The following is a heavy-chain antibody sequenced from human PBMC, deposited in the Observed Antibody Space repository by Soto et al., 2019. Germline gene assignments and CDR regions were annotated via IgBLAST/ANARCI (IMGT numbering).Heavy chain of an antibody. V-gene: IGHV1-46*01. J-gene: IGHJ4*02. D-gene: IGHD3-22*01. Sequence: QVQLVQSGAEVKKPGASVKVSCKASGYTFTSHYMHWVRQAPGQGLEWMGIINPSGGSTDYAQKFQGRVTMTRDTSTSTDYMELSSLRSEDTAVYFCARDSLIGYDSSGFYYWGQGTLVTVSS. CDR3: ARDSLIGYDSSGFYY. CDR1: GYTFTSHY. CDR2: INPSGGST.